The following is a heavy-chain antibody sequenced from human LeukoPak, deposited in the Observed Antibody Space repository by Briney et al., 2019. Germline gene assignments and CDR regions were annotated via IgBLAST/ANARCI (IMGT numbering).Heavy chain of an antibody. CDR3: AKGQYDYGDYGPDY. J-gene: IGHJ4*02. CDR1: GFTFSSYG. V-gene: IGHV3-30*18. CDR2: ISYDGSNK. Sequence: GGSLRLSCAASGFTFSSYGMHWVRQAPGKGLEWVAVISYDGSNKYYADSVKGRFTISRDNSKNTLYLQMNSLRAEDTAVYYCAKGQYDYGDYGPDYWGQGTLVTVSS. D-gene: IGHD4-17*01.